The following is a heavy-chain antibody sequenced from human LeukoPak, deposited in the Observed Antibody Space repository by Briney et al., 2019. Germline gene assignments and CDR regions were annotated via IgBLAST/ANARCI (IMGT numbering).Heavy chain of an antibody. CDR3: ARDQVGSDNGFDS. CDR1: GFTFSSYE. CDR2: ITDSGTTI. J-gene: IGHJ4*02. D-gene: IGHD1-1*01. V-gene: IGHV3-48*03. Sequence: GGSLTLSCPASGFTFSSYEMNWLRQAPGKGLEGISYITDSGTTIYYADSVKGRFTISRDNAKKSLYLQMNSLRAEDTAIYYCARDQVGSDNGFDSWGQGTLVTVSS.